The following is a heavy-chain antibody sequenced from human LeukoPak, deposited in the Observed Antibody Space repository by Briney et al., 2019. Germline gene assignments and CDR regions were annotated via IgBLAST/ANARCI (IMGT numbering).Heavy chain of an antibody. CDR3: ARGTPITMVRGAFFDY. D-gene: IGHD3-10*01. Sequence: PGGSLRLSCAASGFTFSSYSMNWVRQAPGKGLEWVSSISSSSSYIYYADSVKGRFTISRDNAKNSLYLQMNSLRAEDTAVYYCARGTPITMVRGAFFDYWGQGTLVTVSS. CDR1: GFTFSSYS. J-gene: IGHJ4*02. V-gene: IGHV3-21*01. CDR2: ISSSSSYI.